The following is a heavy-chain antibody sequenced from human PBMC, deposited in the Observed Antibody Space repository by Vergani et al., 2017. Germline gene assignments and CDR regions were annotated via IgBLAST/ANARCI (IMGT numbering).Heavy chain of an antibody. Sequence: QVQLQQWGGGLLKPSETLSLTCVVNGGSFTSYHWTWIRQSPGEGLEWVGDIDHTGRPDYNPSLKSRLTMSVDKSRNQFSLTLNSVPATDTAIYFCARVNTETNVHLYYYYYMDVWGQGTAVTVS. V-gene: IGHV4-34*01. CDR1: GGSFTSYH. CDR3: ARVNTETNVHLYYYYYMDV. CDR2: IDHTGRP. D-gene: IGHD4-11*01. J-gene: IGHJ6*03.